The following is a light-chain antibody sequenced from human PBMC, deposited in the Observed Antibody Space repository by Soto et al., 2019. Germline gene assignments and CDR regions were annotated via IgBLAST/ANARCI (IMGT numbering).Light chain of an antibody. CDR2: AAS. CDR1: QGISNY. V-gene: IGKV1-27*01. Sequence: DIQMTQSPSSLSASVGDRVTITCRASQGISNYLAWYQQKPGKVPKLLIYAASTLQSGVPSRFSGSGSGTDFTLTISRLQPEDVATYYCQKYNSALFTFGPGTKSGYQT. CDR3: QKYNSALFT. J-gene: IGKJ3*01.